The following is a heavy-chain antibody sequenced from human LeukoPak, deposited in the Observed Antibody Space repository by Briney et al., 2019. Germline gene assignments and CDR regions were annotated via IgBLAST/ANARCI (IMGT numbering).Heavy chain of an antibody. D-gene: IGHD3-22*01. J-gene: IGHJ6*02. CDR3: AREGYRSGYYGFMDV. Sequence: SQTLSLTCTVSGGSISSGGYYWSWIRQHPGKGLEWIGYIYYSGSTYYNPSLKSRVTISVDTSKNQFSLKLSSVTAADTAVYYCAREGYRSGYYGFMDVWGQGTTATVSS. V-gene: IGHV4-31*03. CDR1: GGSISSGGYY. CDR2: IYYSGST.